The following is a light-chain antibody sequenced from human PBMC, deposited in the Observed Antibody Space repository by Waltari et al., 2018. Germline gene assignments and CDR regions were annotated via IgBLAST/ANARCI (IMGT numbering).Light chain of an antibody. CDR1: GSAVGASDY. Sequence: QSALTQPASVSGSPGQSITIPCPGVGSAVGASDYVSWHQHHPGKAPQVIIYDVTNRPSGVSVRFSASRSANTASLTISGLQPEDEGDYYCSSQTLDGVVLFGGGTKLTVL. CDR2: DVT. V-gene: IGLV2-14*03. J-gene: IGLJ2*01. CDR3: SSQTLDGVVL.